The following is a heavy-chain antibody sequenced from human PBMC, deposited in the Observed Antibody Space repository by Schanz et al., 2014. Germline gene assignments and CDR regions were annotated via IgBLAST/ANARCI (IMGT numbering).Heavy chain of an antibody. V-gene: IGHV3-23*01. D-gene: IGHD2-8*02. CDR3: AKTLFPGGTQTFGN. J-gene: IGHJ4*02. CDR1: GFTFSSYA. Sequence: EVQLLESGGGLVQPWGSLRLSCAASGFTFSSYAMSWVRQAPGKGLEWVSAISGSGGSTYYADSVKGRFTISRDNSKSTLYVEMNSLRVEDTAVYYCAKTLFPGGTQTFGNWGRGTLVTVSS. CDR2: ISGSGGST.